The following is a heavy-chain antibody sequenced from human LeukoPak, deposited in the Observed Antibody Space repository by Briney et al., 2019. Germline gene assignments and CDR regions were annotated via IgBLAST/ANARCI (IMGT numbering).Heavy chain of an antibody. V-gene: IGHV4-59*01. D-gene: IGHD5-24*01. J-gene: IGHJ4*02. CDR3: ARDGYNYRGLDY. CDR1: GGSISSYY. CDR2: IYYSGST. Sequence: PSETLSLTCTVSGGSISSYYWSWIRQPPGKGLEWIGYIYYSGSTNYNPSLKSRVTISVDTSKNQFSLKLSSVTAADTAVYYCARDGYNYRGLDYWGQGTLVTVSS.